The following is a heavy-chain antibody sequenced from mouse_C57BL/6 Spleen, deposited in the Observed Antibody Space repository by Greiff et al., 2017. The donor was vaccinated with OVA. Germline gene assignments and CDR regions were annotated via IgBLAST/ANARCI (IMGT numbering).Heavy chain of an antibody. CDR1: GYTFTSYW. Sequence: QVQLQQPGAELVMPGASVKLSCKASGYTFTSYWMHWVKQRPGQGLEWIGEIDPSDSYTNYNQKFKGKSTLTVDKSSSTAYMQLSSLTSEGSAVYYSARREMDYWGQGTSVTVSS. CDR3: ARREMDY. CDR2: IDPSDSYT. V-gene: IGHV1-69*01. J-gene: IGHJ4*01.